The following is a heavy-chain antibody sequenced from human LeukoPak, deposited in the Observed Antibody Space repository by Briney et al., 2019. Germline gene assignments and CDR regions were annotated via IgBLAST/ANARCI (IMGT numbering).Heavy chain of an antibody. V-gene: IGHV4-34*01. CDR2: INHSGST. D-gene: IGHD1-26*01. CDR1: GGSFSGYY. Sequence: KPSETLSLTCAVYGGSFSGYYWSWIRQPPGKGLEWIGEINHSGSTNYNPSLKSRVTISVDTSKNQFSLKLSSVTAADTAVYYCARMSGGSYSEFDYWGQGTLVTVSS. CDR3: ARMSGGSYSEFDY. J-gene: IGHJ4*02.